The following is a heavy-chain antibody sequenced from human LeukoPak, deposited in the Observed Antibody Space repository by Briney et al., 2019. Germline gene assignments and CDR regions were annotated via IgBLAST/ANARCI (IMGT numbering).Heavy chain of an antibody. CDR1: GFTFSSRDW. D-gene: IGHD3-22*01. CDR3: AKRLWSSSGYYFFDY. J-gene: IGHJ4*02. CDR2: IKQDGSEK. Sequence: GGSLRLSCVASGFTFSSRDWMTWVRQAPGKGLEWVANIKQDGSEKNYVDSVKGRFTISRDNAKNSVDLQMNSLRVEDTAVYYCAKRLWSSSGYYFFDYWGQGTLVTVSS. V-gene: IGHV3-7*03.